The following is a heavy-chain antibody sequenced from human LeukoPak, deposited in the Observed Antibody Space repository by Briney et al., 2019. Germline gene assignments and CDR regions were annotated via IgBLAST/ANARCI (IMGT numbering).Heavy chain of an antibody. CDR2: INHSGST. V-gene: IGHV4-34*01. J-gene: IGHJ1*01. Sequence: SETLSLTCAVYGGSFSGYYWSWIRQPPGKELEWIGEINHSGSTNYNPSLKSRVTISVDTSKNQFSLKLSSVTAADTAVYYSARLRKVGAIRRGVEEGGQGTLVTGAS. CDR3: ARLRKVGAIRRGVEE. D-gene: IGHD1-26*01. CDR1: GGSFSGYY.